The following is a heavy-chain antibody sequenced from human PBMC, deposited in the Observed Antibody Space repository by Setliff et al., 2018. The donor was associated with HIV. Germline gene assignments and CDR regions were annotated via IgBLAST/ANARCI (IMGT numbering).Heavy chain of an antibody. V-gene: IGHV4-34*01. D-gene: IGHD3-10*01. J-gene: IGHJ6*03. CDR2: INHSGSA. CDR3: ARGVRGSGTNMVRGLLYDYSFHYMDV. CDR1: GGSFSGYS. Sequence: SETLSLTCVVYGGSFSGYSWTWIRQPPGKGLEWIGEINHSGSANRNPSLMGRVTMSVDTAKNQFSLELSSVTAAETAVYFCARGVRGSGTNMVRGLLYDYSFHYMDVWGRGTTVTVSS.